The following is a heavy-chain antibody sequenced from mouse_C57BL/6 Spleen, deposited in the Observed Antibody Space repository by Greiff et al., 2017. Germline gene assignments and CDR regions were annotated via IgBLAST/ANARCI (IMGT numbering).Heavy chain of an antibody. D-gene: IGHD1-1*01. CDR2: INPYNGGT. CDR1: GYTFTDYY. V-gene: IGHV1-19*01. J-gene: IGHJ4*01. CDR3: ARDGVTTVVAPSYAMDY. Sequence: EVKLMESGPVLVKPGASVKMSCKASGYTFTDYYMNWVKQSHGKSLEWIGVINPYNGGTSYNQKFKGKATLTVDKSSSTAYMELNSLTSEDSAVYYCARDGVTTVVAPSYAMDYWGQGTSVTVSS.